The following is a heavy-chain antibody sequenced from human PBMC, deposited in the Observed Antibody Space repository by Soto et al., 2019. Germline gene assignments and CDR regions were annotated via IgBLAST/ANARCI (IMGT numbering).Heavy chain of an antibody. J-gene: IGHJ4*02. CDR3: ARDENDSSGYSTRPFDY. Sequence: QVQLVQSGAEVKKPGSSVKVSCKASGGTFSSYAISWVRQAPGQGLEWMGGIIPIFGTANYAQKFQGRVTITADESTSTADMELSSLRSEDTAVYYCARDENDSSGYSTRPFDYWGQGTLVTVSS. V-gene: IGHV1-69*12. D-gene: IGHD3-22*01. CDR2: IIPIFGTA. CDR1: GGTFSSYA.